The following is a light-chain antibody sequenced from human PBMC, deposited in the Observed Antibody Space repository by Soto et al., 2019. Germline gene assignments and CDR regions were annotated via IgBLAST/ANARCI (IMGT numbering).Light chain of an antibody. Sequence: QPVLTQSRSASASLGASVKLTCTLSSGHRSYAISWHQQQTEKGPRYLMKLNSDGSHSKGDGIPDRFSGSSSGTERYLTISSLQSEDEADYYCQTWSTGIRVFGGGTKLTVL. V-gene: IGLV4-69*01. CDR3: QTWSTGIRV. CDR2: LNSDGSH. J-gene: IGLJ3*02. CDR1: SGHRSYA.